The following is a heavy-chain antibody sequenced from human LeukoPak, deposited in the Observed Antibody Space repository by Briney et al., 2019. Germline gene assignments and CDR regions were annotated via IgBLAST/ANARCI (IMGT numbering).Heavy chain of an antibody. CDR3: ARDGAVAGVWFDY. V-gene: IGHV3-30*01. D-gene: IGHD6-19*01. CDR1: GFTFSSYA. CDR2: ISYDGSNK. Sequence: GSLRLSCAASGFTFSSYAMHWVRQAPGKGLEWVAVISYDGSNKYYADSVKGRFTISRDNSKNTLYLQMNSLRAEDTAVYYCARDGAVAGVWFDYWGQGTLVSVSS. J-gene: IGHJ4*02.